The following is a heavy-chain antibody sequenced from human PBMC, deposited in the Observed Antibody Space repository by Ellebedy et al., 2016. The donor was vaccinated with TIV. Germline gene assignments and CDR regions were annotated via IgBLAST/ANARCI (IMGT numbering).Heavy chain of an antibody. CDR3: ARGRLHFDC. J-gene: IGHJ4*02. CDR1: GGSISNYY. D-gene: IGHD5-24*01. V-gene: IGHV4-59*01. CDR2: ISHSGST. Sequence: MPSETLSLTCTVSGGSISNYYWSWIQQPPGKGLEWIGYISHSGSTNYNPSLKSRVTISVDTSKKQISLKLTSVTAADTAVYHCARGRLHFDCWGQGTLVTVSS.